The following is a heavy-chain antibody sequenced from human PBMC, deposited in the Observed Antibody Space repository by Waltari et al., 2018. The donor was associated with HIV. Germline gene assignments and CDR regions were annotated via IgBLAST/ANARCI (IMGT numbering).Heavy chain of an antibody. D-gene: IGHD5-12*01. V-gene: IGHV3-21*01. Sequence: EVQLVESGGGLVKPGGSLSLSCAASGFTFSGHTLNWVRQAPGKWLEWVSSISSSGTYIYYVDSVQGRFTISRDNAKNSLYLQMNSLRVEDTAIYYCAKVDTHGYLPYNWGQGTLVTVSS. J-gene: IGHJ4*02. CDR1: GFTFSGHT. CDR2: ISSSGTYI. CDR3: AKVDTHGYLPYN.